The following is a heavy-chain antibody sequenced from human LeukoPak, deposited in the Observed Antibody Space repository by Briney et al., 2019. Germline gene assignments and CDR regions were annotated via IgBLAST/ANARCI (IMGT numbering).Heavy chain of an antibody. CDR2: INTDGSYT. D-gene: IGHD4/OR15-4a*01. CDR1: GFTFNSYP. J-gene: IGHJ1*01. V-gene: IGHV3-74*01. Sequence: PGGSLRLSCSASGFTFNSYPVHWVRQAPGKGLVWVSGINTDGSYTSSADSVKGRFTISRDNAKNTLYLQMNSLRVEDTAVYYCYGGNAEHWGQGTLVTVSS. CDR3: YGGNAEH.